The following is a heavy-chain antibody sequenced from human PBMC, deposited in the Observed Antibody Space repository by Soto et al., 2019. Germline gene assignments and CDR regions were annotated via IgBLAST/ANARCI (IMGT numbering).Heavy chain of an antibody. Sequence: QVQLVQSGAEVKKPGASVKVSCKASGYTFTSYGISWVRQAPGQGLEWMGWISAYNGNTNYAQKLQGRVTMTTDTSTSTAYRERRRLRSDDTAVYYCAGDGGVQARFDPWGQGTLVTVSS. D-gene: IGHD2-8*02. CDR2: ISAYNGNT. V-gene: IGHV1-18*01. CDR1: GYTFTSYG. J-gene: IGHJ5*02. CDR3: AGDGGVQARFDP.